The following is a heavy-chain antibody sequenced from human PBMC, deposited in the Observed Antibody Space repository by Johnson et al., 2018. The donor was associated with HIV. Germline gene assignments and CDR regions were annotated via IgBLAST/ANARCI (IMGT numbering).Heavy chain of an antibody. V-gene: IGHV3-30*04. J-gene: IGHJ3*02. CDR2: ISYDGSNK. D-gene: IGHD1-26*01. CDR3: AGGRWELYGDDAFDI. Sequence: QVQLVESGGGLIQPGGSLRLSCAASGFTFSSYAMHWVRQAPGKGLEWVAVISYDGSNKHYADSVKGRFTITRDNSKNTLYLKMNSLGAEDTAVYYCAGGRWELYGDDAFDIWGKGTMVTVSS. CDR1: GFTFSSYA.